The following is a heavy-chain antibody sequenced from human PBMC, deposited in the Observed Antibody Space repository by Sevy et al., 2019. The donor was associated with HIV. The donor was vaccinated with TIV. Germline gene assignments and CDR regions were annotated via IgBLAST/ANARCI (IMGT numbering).Heavy chain of an antibody. Sequence: GGSLRLSCAASGFTFSSYAMSWVRQAPGKGLEWVSAISGSGGSTYYADSVKGRFTISRDNSKNTLYLQMNSLRAEDTAVYYCPKVVDSSSWYPHWGQGTLVTVSS. V-gene: IGHV3-23*01. J-gene: IGHJ4*02. CDR3: PKVVDSSSWYPH. CDR1: GFTFSSYA. CDR2: ISGSGGST. D-gene: IGHD6-13*01.